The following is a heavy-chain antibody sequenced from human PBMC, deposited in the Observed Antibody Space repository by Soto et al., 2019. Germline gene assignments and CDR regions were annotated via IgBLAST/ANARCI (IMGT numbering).Heavy chain of an antibody. CDR3: ARERSKYYYYGMDV. CDR2: INHSGST. D-gene: IGHD1-26*01. CDR1: GGSFSGYY. Sequence: PSETLSLTCAVYGGSFSGYYWSWIRQPPGKGLEWIGEINHSGSTNYNPSLKSRVTISVDTSKNQFSLKLSSVTAADTAVYYCARERSKYYYYGMDVWGQGTTVTVSS. J-gene: IGHJ6*02. V-gene: IGHV4-34*01.